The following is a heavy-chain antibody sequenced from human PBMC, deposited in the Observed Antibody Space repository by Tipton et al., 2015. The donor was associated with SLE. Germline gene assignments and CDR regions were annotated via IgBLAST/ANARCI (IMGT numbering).Heavy chain of an antibody. D-gene: IGHD3-10*01. CDR1: GFTFNYYN. CDR2: ISSTGIYI. J-gene: IGHJ2*01. Sequence: QLVQSGGNLVQPGGSLRLSCTASGFTFNYYNMNWVRQAPGEGLEWVSSISSTGIYIYNADSLKGRFTISRDNAKNSLYLQMNSLRAEDTAVYYCARDRGPEGSGWYFDLWGRGTLVTVSS. V-gene: IGHV3-21*03. CDR3: ARDRGPEGSGWYFDL.